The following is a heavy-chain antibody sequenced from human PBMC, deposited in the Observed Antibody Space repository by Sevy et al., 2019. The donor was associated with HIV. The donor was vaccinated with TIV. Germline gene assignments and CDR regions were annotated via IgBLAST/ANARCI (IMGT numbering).Heavy chain of an antibody. V-gene: IGHV3-21*01. CDR2: ISSSSSYI. CDR1: GFTFSSYS. D-gene: IGHD1-26*01. Sequence: GGSLRLSCAASGFTFSSYSMNWVRQAPGKGLEWVSSISSSSSYIYYAYSVKGRFTISRDNAKNSLYLQMNSLRAEDTAVYYCARGGATGPYYYYYMDVWGKGTTVTVSS. J-gene: IGHJ6*03. CDR3: ARGGATGPYYYYYMDV.